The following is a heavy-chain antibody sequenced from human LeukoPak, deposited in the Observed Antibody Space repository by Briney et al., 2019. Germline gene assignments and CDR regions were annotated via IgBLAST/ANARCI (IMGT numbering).Heavy chain of an antibody. J-gene: IGHJ3*02. V-gene: IGHV3-48*03. CDR2: ISSSGNTI. CDR1: GFTFSSYE. CDR3: ARDTPYYGSGSSVDAFDI. Sequence: GGSLRLSCAASGFTFSSYEMNWVRQAPGKGLEWVSYISSSGNTIYYADSLKGRFTISRNNAKNSLYLQMNSLRAEDTAVYYCARDTPYYGSGSSVDAFDIWGQGTMVTVSS. D-gene: IGHD3-10*01.